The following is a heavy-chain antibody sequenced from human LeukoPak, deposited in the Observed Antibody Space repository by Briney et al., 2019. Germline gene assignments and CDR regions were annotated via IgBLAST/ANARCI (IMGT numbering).Heavy chain of an antibody. CDR3: TTDGDYGDYAA. Sequence: EALSLTCTVSGGSISSYYWSWIRQPPGKGLEWVGRIKSKTDGGTTDYAAPVKGRFTISRDDSKNTLYLQMNSLKTEDTAVYYCTTDGDYGDYAAWGQGTLVTVSS. CDR1: GGSISSYY. V-gene: IGHV3-15*01. CDR2: IKSKTDGGTT. D-gene: IGHD4-17*01. J-gene: IGHJ5*02.